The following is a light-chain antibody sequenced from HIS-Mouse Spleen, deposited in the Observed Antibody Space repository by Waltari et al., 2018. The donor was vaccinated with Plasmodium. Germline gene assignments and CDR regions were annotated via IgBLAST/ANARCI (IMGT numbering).Light chain of an antibody. J-gene: IGLJ2*01. CDR1: SSDVGGYTY. V-gene: IGLV2-11*01. CDR2: DVS. CDR3: CSYAGSYTLV. Sequence: QSALPQPRSVSGSPGQSVTISCTGTSSDVGGYTYVPWYQQHPGKAPKLMIYDVSKRPSGVPDRFSGSKSGNTASLTISGLQAEDEADYYCCSYAGSYTLVFGGGTKLTVL.